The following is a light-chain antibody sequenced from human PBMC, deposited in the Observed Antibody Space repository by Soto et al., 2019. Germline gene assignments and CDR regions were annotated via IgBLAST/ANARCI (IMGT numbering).Light chain of an antibody. CDR2: GAS. CDR3: QHTFNSPPWT. J-gene: IGKJ1*01. Sequence: DIHITQSPSSLSASVGDTVTISFRASQNIDMYLNWYQQKPGKAPRVLISGASSLQSGVPSRFSGGGCGTDFTLTFNSLQPEDFASYFCQHTFNSPPWTFCQGTKVDI. CDR1: QNIDMY. V-gene: IGKV1-39*01.